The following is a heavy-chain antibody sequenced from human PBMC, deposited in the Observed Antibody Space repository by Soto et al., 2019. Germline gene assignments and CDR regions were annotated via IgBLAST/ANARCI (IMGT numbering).Heavy chain of an antibody. J-gene: IGHJ5*02. D-gene: IGHD6-6*01. Sequence: SVKVSCKASGGTFSSYAISWVRQAPGQGLEWMGGIIPIFGTANYAQKFQGRVTITADESTSTAYMELSSLRSEDTAVYYCARTGIAARHTNWFDPWGQGTLVTVSS. CDR2: IIPIFGTA. V-gene: IGHV1-69*13. CDR3: ARTGIAARHTNWFDP. CDR1: GGTFSSYA.